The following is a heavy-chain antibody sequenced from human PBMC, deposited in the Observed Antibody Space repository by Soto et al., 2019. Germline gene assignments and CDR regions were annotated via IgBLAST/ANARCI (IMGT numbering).Heavy chain of an antibody. CDR1: GYSFTGYW. CDR2: IYPGDSDT. CDR3: ARHVGGTYYYYYGMDV. V-gene: IGHV5-51*01. D-gene: IGHD3-16*01. J-gene: IGHJ6*02. Sequence: GESLKISCKGSGYSFTGYWIGWVRQMPGKGLEWMGIIYPGDSDTRYSPSFQGQVTISADKSISTAYLQWSSLKASDTAMYYCARHVGGTYYYYYGMDVWGQGTTVTVSS.